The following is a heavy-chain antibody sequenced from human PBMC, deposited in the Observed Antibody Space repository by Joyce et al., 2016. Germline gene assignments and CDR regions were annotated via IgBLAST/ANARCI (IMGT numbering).Heavy chain of an antibody. Sequence: QVQLQESGPGLVKPSETLSLTCTVSGGSISSSYWSWIRQPPGKGLEWIGDTYYTGRTNFNPSLKSRVTISVDTAKNQFSLNLTSVTAADTAVYYCARGPPSSGSYYTYWYFDLWGRGTLVTVSS. CDR1: GGSISSSY. J-gene: IGHJ2*01. D-gene: IGHD1-26*01. V-gene: IGHV4-59*01. CDR2: TYYTGRT. CDR3: ARGPPSSGSYYTYWYFDL.